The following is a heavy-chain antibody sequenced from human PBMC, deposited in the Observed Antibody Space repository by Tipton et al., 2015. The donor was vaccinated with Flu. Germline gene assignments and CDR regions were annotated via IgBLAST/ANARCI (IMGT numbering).Heavy chain of an antibody. CDR3: ARDRGWPASLDY. V-gene: IGHV4-4*07. D-gene: IGHD3-10*01. CDR2: IYTSGIT. Sequence: LRLSCTVSGGSFSDSYWSWIRQPAGKGLEWIGRIYTSGITNYNPSLKSRVIMSVDTSKNQFSLNLSSVTAADTAVYYCARDRGWPASLDYWGQGILVTVSS. CDR1: GGSFSDSY. J-gene: IGHJ4*02.